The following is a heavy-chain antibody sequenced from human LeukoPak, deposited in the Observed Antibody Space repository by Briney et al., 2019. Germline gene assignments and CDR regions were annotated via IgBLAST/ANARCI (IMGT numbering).Heavy chain of an antibody. CDR1: GFTFSSYA. CDR2: ISGSGGST. CDR3: SRVVVPALYFDY. V-gene: IGHV3-23*01. Sequence: GGSLRLSCAASGFTFSSYAMSWVRQAPGKGLEWVSAISGSGGSTYYADSVKGRFTISRDNSKNTLYLQMNSLRAEDTAVYYCSRVVVPALYFDYWGQGTLVTVSS. D-gene: IGHD2-2*01. J-gene: IGHJ4*02.